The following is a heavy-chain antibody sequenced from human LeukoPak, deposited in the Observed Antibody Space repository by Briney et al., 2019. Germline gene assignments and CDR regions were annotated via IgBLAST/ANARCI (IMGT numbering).Heavy chain of an antibody. D-gene: IGHD3-16*01. Sequence: GGSLRLSCAASGFTFSSYAMNWVRQAPGKGLEWVSGISDSGGSTYYTDSVKGRFTISRDNSKNTLYLQMNSLRAEDTAVYYCARDHYVDAFDIWGQGTMVTVSS. CDR2: ISDSGGST. CDR1: GFTFSSYA. CDR3: ARDHYVDAFDI. V-gene: IGHV3-23*01. J-gene: IGHJ3*02.